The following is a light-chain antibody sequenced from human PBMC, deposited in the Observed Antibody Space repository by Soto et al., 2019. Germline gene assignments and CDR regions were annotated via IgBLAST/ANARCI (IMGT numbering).Light chain of an antibody. CDR2: DVS. CDR1: SSDVADYKF. V-gene: IGLV2-14*01. CDR3: DSYTSSGTYV. J-gene: IGLJ1*01. Sequence: QSALTQPASVSGSPGQSIAISCTGSSSDVADYKFVSWYQQHPGKAPKLMIHDVSSRPSGVSNRFSGSKSGNTASLTISGLQAEDEADYYCDSYTSSGTYVFGSGTKLTVL.